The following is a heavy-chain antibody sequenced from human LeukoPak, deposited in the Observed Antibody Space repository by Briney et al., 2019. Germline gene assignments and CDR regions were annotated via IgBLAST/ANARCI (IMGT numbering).Heavy chain of an antibody. D-gene: IGHD3-10*01. Sequence: GGSLRLSCTASGFTFGDYAMRWVRQAPGKGLEWVGFIRSKAYGGTTEYAASVKGRFTISRDDSKSIAYLQMNSLKTEDTAVYYCTSLLGYYYGSGSPTTLNWGQGTLVTVSS. J-gene: IGHJ4*02. CDR1: GFTFGDYA. CDR2: IRSKAYGGTT. CDR3: TSLLGYYYGSGSPTTLN. V-gene: IGHV3-49*04.